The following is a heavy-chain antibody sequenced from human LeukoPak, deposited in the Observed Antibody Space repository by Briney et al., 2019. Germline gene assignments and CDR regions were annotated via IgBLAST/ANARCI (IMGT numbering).Heavy chain of an antibody. CDR3: AKDRCSSTSCYAKGAEYFQH. D-gene: IGHD2-2*01. V-gene: IGHV3-23*01. Sequence: PGRSLRLSCAASGFTFSSYAMSWVRQAPGRGLEWVSAISGSGGSTYYADSVKGRFTISRDNSKNTLYLQMNSLRAEDTAVYYCAKDRCSSTSCYAKGAEYFQHWGQGTLVTVSS. CDR2: ISGSGGST. CDR1: GFTFSSYA. J-gene: IGHJ1*01.